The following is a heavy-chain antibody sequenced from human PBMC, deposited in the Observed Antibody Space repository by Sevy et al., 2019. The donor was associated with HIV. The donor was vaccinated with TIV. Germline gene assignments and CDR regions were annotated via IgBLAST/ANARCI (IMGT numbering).Heavy chain of an antibody. CDR1: GGSINSDH. Sequence: SETLSLTCTVSGGSINSDHWNWIRQPPGKGLEWIGYVYYTGGTNYNPSLKNRVTISVDRTKNQFSLKLTSVTAADTAVYYCARRSDFDIWGQGTMVTVSS. D-gene: IGHD3-3*01. CDR2: VYYTGGT. V-gene: IGHV4-59*08. CDR3: ARRSDFDI. J-gene: IGHJ3*02.